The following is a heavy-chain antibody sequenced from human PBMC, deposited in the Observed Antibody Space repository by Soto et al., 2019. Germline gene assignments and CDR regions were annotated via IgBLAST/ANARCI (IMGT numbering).Heavy chain of an antibody. CDR2: IRFDGINK. CDR3: ARDGLYDTTGYYYGSYFDS. Sequence: GGSLRLSCAATGFTFETYAMNWVRQAPGKGLEWVAIIRFDGINKYYADSVEGRFTISRDNSKNTLYLQMNSLSAEDTAIYYCARDGLYDTTGYYYGSYFDSWGQGTLVTVSS. V-gene: IGHV3-30-3*01. J-gene: IGHJ4*02. D-gene: IGHD3-22*01. CDR1: GFTFETYA.